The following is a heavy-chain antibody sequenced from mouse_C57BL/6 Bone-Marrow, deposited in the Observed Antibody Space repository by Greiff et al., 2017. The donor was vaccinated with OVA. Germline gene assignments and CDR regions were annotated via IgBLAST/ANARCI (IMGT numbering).Heavy chain of an antibody. CDR1: GYTFTSYW. J-gene: IGHJ2*01. Sequence: QVQLQQPGAELVRPGSSVKLSCKASGYTFTSYWMNWVKQRPIQGLEWIGNIDPSDSETHYNQKFKDKATLTVDKSSSTAYMQLGSLTSEDSAVEYCARRGTYCGRDFDYWGQGTTLTVSS. V-gene: IGHV1-52*01. CDR3: ARRGTYCGRDFDY. CDR2: IDPSDSET. D-gene: IGHD1-1*01.